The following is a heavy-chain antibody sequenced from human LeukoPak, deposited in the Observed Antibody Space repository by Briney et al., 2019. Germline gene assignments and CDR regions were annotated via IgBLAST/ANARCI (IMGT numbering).Heavy chain of an antibody. CDR1: GFTFGDYA. CDR3: TRDKYDILGY. J-gene: IGHJ4*02. V-gene: IGHV3-49*04. CDR2: IRSKAYGGTT. Sequence: GGSLRLSCTASGFTFGDYAMSWVRQAPRKGLEWVGFIRSKAYGGTTEYAASVKGRFTISRDDSKSIAYLQMNSLKTEDTAVYYCTRDKYDILGYWGQGTLVTVSS. D-gene: IGHD3-9*01.